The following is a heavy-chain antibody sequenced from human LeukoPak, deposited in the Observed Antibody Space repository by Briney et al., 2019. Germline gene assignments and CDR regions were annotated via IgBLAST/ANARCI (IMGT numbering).Heavy chain of an antibody. V-gene: IGHV3-74*01. D-gene: IGHD6-13*01. Sequence: GGSPRLSCVASGFTFSSYWMHWVRQAPGKGLVWVSRINSDGSSTNYADSVKGRFTISRDNAKNTLYLQMNSLRAEDTAVYYCARVDYSSSWFVDYWGQGTLVTVSS. CDR1: GFTFSSYW. CDR2: INSDGSST. CDR3: ARVDYSSSWFVDY. J-gene: IGHJ4*02.